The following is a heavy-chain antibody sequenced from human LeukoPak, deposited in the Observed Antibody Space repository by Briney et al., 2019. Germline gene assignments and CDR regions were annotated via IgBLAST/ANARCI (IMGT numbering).Heavy chain of an antibody. J-gene: IGHJ5*02. CDR2: INSDGSSR. D-gene: IGHD6-19*01. V-gene: IGHV3-74*01. CDR3: ARGLAVAGSSWFDP. Sequence: PGRSLRLSCTASGFTFGDYAMTWVRQAPGKGLVWVSRINSDGSSRSYVDSVMGRFTISRDNAKNTLYLQLDSLRAEDTAVYYCARGLAVAGSSWFDPWGQGTLVSVSS. CDR1: GFTFGDYA.